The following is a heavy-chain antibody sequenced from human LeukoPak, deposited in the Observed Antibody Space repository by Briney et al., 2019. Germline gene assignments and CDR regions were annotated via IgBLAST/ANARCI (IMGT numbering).Heavy chain of an antibody. V-gene: IGHV3-30*03. CDR2: ISYDGSNK. CDR1: GFTFSSYG. J-gene: IGHJ4*02. Sequence: PGRSLRLSCAASGFTFSSYGMPWVRQAPGKGLEWVAVISYDGSNKYYADSVKGRFTISRDNSKNTLYLQMNSLRAEDTAVYYCERYTYYYDSRGYPFDYWGQGTLVTVAS. D-gene: IGHD3-22*01. CDR3: ERYTYYYDSRGYPFDY.